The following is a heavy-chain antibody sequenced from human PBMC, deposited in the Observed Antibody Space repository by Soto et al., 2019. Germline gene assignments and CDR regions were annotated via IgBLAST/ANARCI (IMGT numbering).Heavy chain of an antibody. CDR3: ARSYLEDFWSGYPDYYYYGMDV. CDR1: GFTFSSYG. Sequence: QVQLVESGGGVVQPGRSLRLSCAASGFTFSSYGMHWVRQAPGKGLEWVAVIWYDGSDKYYADSVKGRFTISRDNSKNTLYLQMNSLRAEDTAVYYCARSYLEDFWSGYPDYYYYGMDVWGQGTTVTVSS. V-gene: IGHV3-33*01. J-gene: IGHJ6*02. D-gene: IGHD3-3*01. CDR2: IWYDGSDK.